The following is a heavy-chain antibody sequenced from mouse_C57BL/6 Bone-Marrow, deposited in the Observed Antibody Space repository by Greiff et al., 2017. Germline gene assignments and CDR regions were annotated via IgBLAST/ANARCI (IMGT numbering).Heavy chain of an antibody. V-gene: IGHV2-3*01. CDR3: AKGRLYYCGGRGDAMDY. J-gene: IGHJ4*01. CDR1: GFSLTSYG. CDR2: LWGDGST. Sequence: VKLVESGPGLVAPSQSLSITCTVSGFSLTSYGVSWVRQPPGKGLEWLGVLWGDGSTNYHSAPISSLSISKANSTSQVLVTLNSLQSDDTGTYYCAKGRLYYCGGRGDAMDYWGQGTSVTVSA. D-gene: IGHD1-1*01.